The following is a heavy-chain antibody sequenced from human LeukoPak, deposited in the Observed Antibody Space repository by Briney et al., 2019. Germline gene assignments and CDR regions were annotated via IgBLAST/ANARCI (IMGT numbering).Heavy chain of an antibody. CDR1: GGSISSTSYY. V-gene: IGHV4-61*02. CDR3: TRDCYASETYCTHDAFDV. CDR2: IYSSGST. D-gene: IGHD3-10*01. J-gene: IGHJ3*01. Sequence: PSETLSLICTVSGGSISSTSYYWTWIRQPAGKGLEWIGRIYSSGSTNYNPSLKSRVTMSVDTSKNQFSLKLSSVTAADTAVYYCTRDCYASETYCTHDAFDVWGQGTLVTVSS.